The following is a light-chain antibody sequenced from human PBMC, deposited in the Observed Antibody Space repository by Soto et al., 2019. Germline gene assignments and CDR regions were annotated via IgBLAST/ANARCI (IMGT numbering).Light chain of an antibody. CDR3: QQLNTYPLT. V-gene: IGKV1-9*01. J-gene: IGKJ4*01. CDR2: AAT. CDR1: QDITNY. Sequence: DIQMTQSPSSLSASVGDRVTITCQASQDITNYLNWYQQKPGKAPRLLVYAATTLQSGVPSRFSPSASGAEFTLTISSLQPEDFATYYCQQLNTYPLTFGGGTKVDIK.